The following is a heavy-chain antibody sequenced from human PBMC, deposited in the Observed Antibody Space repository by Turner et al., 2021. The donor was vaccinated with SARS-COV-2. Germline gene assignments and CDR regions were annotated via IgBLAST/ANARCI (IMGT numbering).Heavy chain of an antibody. Sequence: EVQLVEYGGGLVQPGGSLSLSCAASGFTFSSYWMHWVRQAPGKGLVWVSHINSDGSFTSYADSVKGRFTISRDNAKNTLYLQMNSLRAEDTAVYYCARDQRDSVIWSGYGAFDIWGQGTMVTVSS. D-gene: IGHD3-3*01. J-gene: IGHJ3*02. CDR3: ARDQRDSVIWSGYGAFDI. CDR2: INSDGSFT. CDR1: GFTFSSYW. V-gene: IGHV3-74*01.